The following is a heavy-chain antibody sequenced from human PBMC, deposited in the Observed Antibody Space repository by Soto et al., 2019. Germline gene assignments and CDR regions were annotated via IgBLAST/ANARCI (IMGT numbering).Heavy chain of an antibody. J-gene: IGHJ4*02. V-gene: IGHV3-30*18. CDR1: GFTFSNYA. CDR2: IAADGKDK. D-gene: IGHD6-13*01. Sequence: QVPLVESGGGVVQPGRSLKLSCAASGFTFSNYAIHWVRQAPGKGLEWVAVIAADGKDKRYADSVKGRFTISRDNSKNTVYLQMNSLRGEDTAVYYCAKDGAIAAADYFFDYWGQGSLVTVSS. CDR3: AKDGAIAAADYFFDY.